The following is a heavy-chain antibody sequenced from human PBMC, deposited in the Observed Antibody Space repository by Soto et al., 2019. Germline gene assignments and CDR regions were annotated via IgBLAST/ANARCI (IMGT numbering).Heavy chain of an antibody. CDR1: GGSISSYY. CDR3: ARFDYGDLRNWFDP. V-gene: IGHV4-59*12. CDR2: FYYGGST. Sequence: PSETLSLTCTVSGGSISSYYWSWIRQPPGKGLEWIGYFYYGGSTNYNPSLKSRVTFPIDTSKNQFSLKLSSVTAADTAVYYCARFDYGDLRNWFDPWGQGTLVTVSS. D-gene: IGHD4-17*01. J-gene: IGHJ5*02.